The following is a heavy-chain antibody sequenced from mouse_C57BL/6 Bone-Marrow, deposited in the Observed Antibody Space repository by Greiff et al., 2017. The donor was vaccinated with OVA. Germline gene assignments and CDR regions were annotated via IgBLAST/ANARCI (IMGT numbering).Heavy chain of an antibody. CDR1: GYTFTSYW. Sequence: VQLQQPGAELVKPGASVKLSCKASGYTFTSYWMQWVKQRPGQGLEWIGEIDPSDSYTNYNQKFKGKATLTVDTSSSTAYMQLSSLTSEDSAVYYCARCYGPVAYWGQGTLVTVSA. V-gene: IGHV1-50*01. J-gene: IGHJ3*01. CDR2: IDPSDSYT. CDR3: ARCYGPVAY. D-gene: IGHD1-2*01.